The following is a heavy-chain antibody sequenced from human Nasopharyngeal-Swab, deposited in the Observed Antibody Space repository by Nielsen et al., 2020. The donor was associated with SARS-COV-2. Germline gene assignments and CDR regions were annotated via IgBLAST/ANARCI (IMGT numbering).Heavy chain of an antibody. Sequence: GSLRLSCAVYGGSFSGYYWSWIRQPPGKGLEWIGEINHSGSTNYNPSLKSRVTISSDTSKNQFSLRLTSVTAADTAVYYCARGGIGSGWNWFDPWGQGTLVTVSS. CDR1: GGSFSGYY. CDR3: ARGGIGSGWNWFDP. J-gene: IGHJ5*02. V-gene: IGHV4-34*01. D-gene: IGHD6-19*01. CDR2: INHSGST.